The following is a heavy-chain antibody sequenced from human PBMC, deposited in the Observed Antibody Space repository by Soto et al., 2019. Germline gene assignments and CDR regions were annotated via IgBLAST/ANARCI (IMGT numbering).Heavy chain of an antibody. D-gene: IGHD3-22*01. CDR3: ARGGYYDSRGARNYHYYGMDV. Sequence: QAQLVQSGAEVKKPGASVKVSCKASGYSFSSYGITWVRQAPGQGLEWLGRISPYNDDTKYAQRLQGRVTMTTDTSTRTAYMDIKGLRSDDTTIDYCARGGYYDSRGARNYHYYGMDVWGQGTTVTVSS. V-gene: IGHV1-18*01. CDR2: ISPYNDDT. CDR1: GYSFSSYG. J-gene: IGHJ6*01.